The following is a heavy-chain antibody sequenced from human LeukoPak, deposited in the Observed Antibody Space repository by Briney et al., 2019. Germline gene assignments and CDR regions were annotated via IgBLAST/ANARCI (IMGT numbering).Heavy chain of an antibody. CDR1: GGTFSSYA. V-gene: IGHV1-69*13. Sequence: ASVKVSCKASGGTFSSYAISWVRQAPGQGLEWMGGIIPIFGTANYAQKFQGRVTVTADESTSTAYMELSSLRSEDTAVYYCARADLKMDYYGMDVWGQGTTVTVSS. D-gene: IGHD2-8*01. CDR3: ARADLKMDYYGMDV. J-gene: IGHJ6*02. CDR2: IIPIFGTA.